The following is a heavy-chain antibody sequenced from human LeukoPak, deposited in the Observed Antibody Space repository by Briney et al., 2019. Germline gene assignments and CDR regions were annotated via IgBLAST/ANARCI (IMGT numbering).Heavy chain of an antibody. CDR1: GFSLSTSGMC. CDR3: ARMMYGDFVDYFDY. D-gene: IGHD4-17*01. CDR2: TRWDDIK. Sequence: ESGPTLVNPTQTLTLTCTFSGFSLSTSGMCVSWIRQPPGKALEWLALTRWDDIKYYSTSLKTRLTISKDTSKNQVVLTMTNMDPVDTATYYCARMMYGDFVDYFDYWGQGTLVTVSS. J-gene: IGHJ4*02. V-gene: IGHV2-70*01.